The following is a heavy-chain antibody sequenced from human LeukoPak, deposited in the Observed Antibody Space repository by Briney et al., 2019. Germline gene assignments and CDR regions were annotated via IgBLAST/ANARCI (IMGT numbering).Heavy chain of an antibody. CDR2: IYSGGST. J-gene: IGHJ4*02. V-gene: IGHV3-53*01. CDR1: GFTVSSNY. D-gene: IGHD3-10*01. CDR3: ASGWLWPDY. Sequence: PGGSLTLSCAASGFTVSSNYMSWVRQAPGKGLEWVSVIYSGGSTYYADSVKGRFTISRDNSKNTLYLQMNSLRAEDTAVYYCASGWLWPDYWGQGTLVTVSS.